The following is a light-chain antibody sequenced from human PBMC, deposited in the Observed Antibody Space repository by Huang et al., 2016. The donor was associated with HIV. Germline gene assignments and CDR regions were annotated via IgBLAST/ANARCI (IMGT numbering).Light chain of an antibody. CDR3: QQRINLGT. J-gene: IGKJ4*01. CDR1: QRVSSS. Sequence: EIVLTQSPATLSLSPGERATLSCGAMQRVSSSLAWYQPKPGQAPRLLIYDASNRATSIPARFSGSGSGTDFTLTISSLEPEDFAVYYCQQRINLGTFGGGTKVEIK. V-gene: IGKV3-11*01. CDR2: DAS.